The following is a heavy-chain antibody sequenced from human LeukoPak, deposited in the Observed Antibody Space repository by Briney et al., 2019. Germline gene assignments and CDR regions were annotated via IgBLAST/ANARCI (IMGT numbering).Heavy chain of an antibody. CDR3: ARGPFHTYNWDY. V-gene: IGHV1-46*01. CDR2: INPSGGST. D-gene: IGHD5-24*01. J-gene: IGHJ4*02. CDR1: GYTFTSYY. Sequence: GASVKISCKASGYTFTSYYIHWVRQAPRQGLEWMGMINPSGGSTKYAQKFQGRVTMTRDTSTSTVYMEPSSLRSEDTAVYYCARGPFHTYNWDYWGQGTLVTVSS.